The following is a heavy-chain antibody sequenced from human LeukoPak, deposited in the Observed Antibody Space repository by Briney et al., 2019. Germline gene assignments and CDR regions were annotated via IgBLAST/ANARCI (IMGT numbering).Heavy chain of an antibody. J-gene: IGHJ5*02. D-gene: IGHD1-1*01. CDR2: INSDGSYT. V-gene: IGHV3-74*01. CDR1: GFSFSNYW. CDR3: ARTDNWQSGGA. Sequence: GGSLRLSCVASGFSFSNYWMYWGRQAPGKGLVWVSRINSDGSYTDYADSAKGRFTISRDNAKDTLYLQMNSLRADDTAVYYCARTDNWQSGGAWGQGTLVTVSS.